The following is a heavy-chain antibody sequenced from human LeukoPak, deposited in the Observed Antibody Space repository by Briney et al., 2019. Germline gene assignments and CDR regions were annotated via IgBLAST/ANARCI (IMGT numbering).Heavy chain of an antibody. J-gene: IGHJ4*02. V-gene: IGHV4-4*07. Sequence: SETLSLTCTVSGGSISSYYWSWIRQPAGKGLEWIGRFYTSGSTKYNPSLKSRVTMSEDTSKNQFSLKLSSVTAADTAVYYCARDTYYYDSSGYWADYWGQGTLVTVSS. CDR2: FYTSGST. CDR3: ARDTYYYDSSGYWADY. D-gene: IGHD3-22*01. CDR1: GGSISSYY.